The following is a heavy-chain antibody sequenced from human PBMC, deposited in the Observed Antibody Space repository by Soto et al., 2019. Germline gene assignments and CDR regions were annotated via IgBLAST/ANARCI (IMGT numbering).Heavy chain of an antibody. CDR2: IIPILGTT. V-gene: IGHV1-69*01. Sequence: QVQLVQSGAEVKKPGSSVKLSCKASGGTISSHAISWVRQAPGQGLEWMGGIIPILGTTNYAQKFQGRVTITADESMSTVYMERSSLRFEDTAVHYCARDRRPYDNGMDVWGQGTTVTVS. CDR1: GGTISSHA. J-gene: IGHJ6*02. CDR3: ARDRRPYDNGMDV.